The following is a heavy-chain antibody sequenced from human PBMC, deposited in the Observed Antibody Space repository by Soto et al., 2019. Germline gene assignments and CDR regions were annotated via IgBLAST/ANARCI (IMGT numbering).Heavy chain of an antibody. CDR3: ARERSVGGPYPQLLFDY. Sequence: PSETLSLTCTVSGGSISSYYWSWIRQPPGKGLEWIGYIYYSGSTNYNPSLKSRVTISVDTSKNQFSLQLNSVTPEDTAVYYCARERSVGGPYPQLLFDYWGQGTLVTVSS. V-gene: IGHV4-59*12. D-gene: IGHD1-26*01. J-gene: IGHJ4*02. CDR2: IYYSGST. CDR1: GGSISSYY.